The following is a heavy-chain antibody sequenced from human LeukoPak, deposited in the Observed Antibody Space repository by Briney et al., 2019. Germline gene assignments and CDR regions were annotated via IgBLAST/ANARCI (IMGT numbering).Heavy chain of an antibody. J-gene: IGHJ6*02. V-gene: IGHV4-34*01. Sequence: SETLSLTCAVYGGSFSGYYWSWIRQPPGKGLEWIGEINHSGSTNYNPSLKSRVTISVDTSKNQFSLKLSSVTAADTAVYYCARGSYCSSPTCREFYYYYAMDGWGQGTTVTVSS. CDR1: GGSFSGYY. CDR3: ARGSYCSSPTCREFYYYYAMDG. CDR2: INHSGST. D-gene: IGHD2-2*01.